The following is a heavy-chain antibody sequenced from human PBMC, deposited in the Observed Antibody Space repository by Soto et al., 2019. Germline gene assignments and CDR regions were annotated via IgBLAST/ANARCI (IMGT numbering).Heavy chain of an antibody. CDR1: GGSFSGYY. CDR3: ARDKITGLFDY. CDR2: INHSGNT. V-gene: IGHV4-34*01. D-gene: IGHD2-8*02. J-gene: IGHJ4*02. Sequence: PSETLSLTCAVYGGSFSGYYWTWIRQPPGTGLEWIGEINHSGNTNYNPSIKGRVTISVDTSKNQFSLKLTSVTAADTAVYYCARDKITGLFDYWGQGTLVTVSS.